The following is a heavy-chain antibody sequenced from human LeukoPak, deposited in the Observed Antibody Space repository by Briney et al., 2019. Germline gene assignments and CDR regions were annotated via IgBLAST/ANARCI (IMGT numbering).Heavy chain of an antibody. J-gene: IGHJ4*02. Sequence: GGSLRLSCAASGFTFSSYAMSWVRQAPGKGLEWVSAISGSGGSTYYADSVKGRFTISRDNSKNTLYLQMNSLRTEDTAVYYCAKVSGSGGTKYQPFDYWGQGTLVTVSS. CDR3: AKVSGSGGTKYQPFDY. CDR1: GFTFSSYA. CDR2: ISGSGGST. D-gene: IGHD2-15*01. V-gene: IGHV3-23*01.